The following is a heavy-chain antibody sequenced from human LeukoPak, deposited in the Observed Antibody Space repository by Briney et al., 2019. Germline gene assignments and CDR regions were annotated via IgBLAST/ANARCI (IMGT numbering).Heavy chain of an antibody. CDR2: ISSSSSYI. CDR3: ARDLNWNCVP. J-gene: IGHJ5*02. V-gene: IGHV3-21*01. CDR1: GFTFSSYS. Sequence: GGSLSLSCAASGFTFSSYSMNWVRKAPGKGLEWVSSISSSSSYIYYADSVKGRFTISRDNAKNSLYLQMNSLRAEDTAVYYCARDLNWNCVPWGQGTLVTVSS. D-gene: IGHD1-1*01.